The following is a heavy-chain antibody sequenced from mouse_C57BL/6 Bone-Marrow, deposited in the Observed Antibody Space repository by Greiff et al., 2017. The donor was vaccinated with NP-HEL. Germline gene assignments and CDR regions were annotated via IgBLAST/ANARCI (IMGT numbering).Heavy chain of an antibody. CDR1: GYAFSNSW. CDR3: ARDPGYAMDY. Sequence: VQLQQSGPELVKPGASVKISCKASGYAFSNSWMNWVKQRPGRGLELIGRIYPGDGDTNYNGKFKGKATLTADKSSSTAYMQLSSLTSEDSAVYFCARDPGYAMDYWGKGTSVTVSS. CDR2: IYPGDGDT. V-gene: IGHV1-82*01. J-gene: IGHJ4*01.